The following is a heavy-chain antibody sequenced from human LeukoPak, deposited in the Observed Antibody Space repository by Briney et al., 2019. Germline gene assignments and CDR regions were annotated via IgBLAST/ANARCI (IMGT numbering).Heavy chain of an antibody. V-gene: IGHV4-59*12. CDR3: ARERVLAYYFDY. CDR1: GGSISSYY. CDR2: IYYSGST. D-gene: IGHD3-3*02. J-gene: IGHJ4*02. Sequence: SETLSLTCTVSGGSISSYYWSWVRQPPGKGLEWIGYIYYSGSTNYNPSLESRVTISVDTSKNQFSLRLSSVTAADTAVYYCARERVLAYYFDYWGQGTLVTVSS.